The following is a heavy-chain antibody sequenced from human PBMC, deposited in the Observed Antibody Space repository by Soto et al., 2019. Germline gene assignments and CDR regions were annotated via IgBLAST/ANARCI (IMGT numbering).Heavy chain of an antibody. CDR2: ISYGGTT. CDR3: ARRPGAAGRRNEXFHH. CDR1: DASISSSAYY. D-gene: IGHD6-19*01. J-gene: IGHJ1*01. V-gene: IGHV4-39*01. Sequence: PSETLSLACTVSDASISSSAYYWGWIRQPPGKGLEWIGSISYGGTTYYNPSLESRVTMSVDTSKSQFSLSLSSVTAADTAAYYCARRPGAAGRRNEXFHHWGQGTLVTVSS.